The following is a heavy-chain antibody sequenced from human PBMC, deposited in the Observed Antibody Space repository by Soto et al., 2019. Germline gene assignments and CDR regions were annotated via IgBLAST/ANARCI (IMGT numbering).Heavy chain of an antibody. J-gene: IGHJ4*02. V-gene: IGHV5-10-1*01. CDR3: ATQIYESDSRPNFPYYFNS. CDR1: GYSFAGYL. D-gene: IGHD3-22*01. Sequence: LGESLKISFKGSGYSFAGYLITWVRQMPVKGLACTGRIDPSDSQTYYSPSFRGHVTISAAKSITTVFLQWSSLRASDTAMYYCATQIYESDSRPNFPYYFNSFGQLTLLTLCS. CDR2: IDPSDSQT.